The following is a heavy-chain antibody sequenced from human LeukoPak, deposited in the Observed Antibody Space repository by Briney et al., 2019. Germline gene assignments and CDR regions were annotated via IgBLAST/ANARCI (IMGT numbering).Heavy chain of an antibody. J-gene: IGHJ4*02. CDR3: AKRGGSGTPDY. D-gene: IGHD3-10*01. Sequence: PGRSLRLSCAASGFTFSSYGMHWVRQAPGKGLEWVAVISYDGSNKYYADSVKGRFTISRDNSKNTLYLQMNSLRAEDTAVYYCAKRGGSGTPDYWGQGTLVTVSS. CDR1: GFTFSSYG. CDR2: ISYDGSNK. V-gene: IGHV3-30*18.